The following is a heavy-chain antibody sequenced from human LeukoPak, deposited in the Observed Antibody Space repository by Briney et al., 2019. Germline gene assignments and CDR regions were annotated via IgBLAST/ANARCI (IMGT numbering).Heavy chain of an antibody. CDR1: GYAFSDYY. Sequence: ASVKVSCKASGYAFSDYYIHWVRQAPGQGLEWMGWISRGSGGTEYAQRFQGRVTMTRDTSISTAYMELSRLRSDDTAVYYCARETCSYGDSGMDVWGQGTTVTVSS. CDR2: ISRGSGGT. CDR3: ARETCSYGDSGMDV. V-gene: IGHV1-2*02. J-gene: IGHJ6*02. D-gene: IGHD5-18*01.